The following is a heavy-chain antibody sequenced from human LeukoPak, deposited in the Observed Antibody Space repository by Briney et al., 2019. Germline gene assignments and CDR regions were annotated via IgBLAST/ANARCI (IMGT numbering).Heavy chain of an antibody. V-gene: IGHV3-20*04. J-gene: IGHJ4*02. CDR1: GFTFDDYG. Sequence: PGGSLRLSCAASGFTFDDYGMSWVRQAPGKGLEWVSGINWNGGSTGYADSVKGRFTISRDNSKNTLYLQMNSLRAEDTAVYYCARDGSRRGDFDYWGQGTLVTVSS. CDR2: INWNGGST. D-gene: IGHD3-10*01. CDR3: ARDGSRRGDFDY.